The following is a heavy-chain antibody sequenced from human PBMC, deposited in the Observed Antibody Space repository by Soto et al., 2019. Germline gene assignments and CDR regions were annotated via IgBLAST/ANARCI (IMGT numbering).Heavy chain of an antibody. V-gene: IGHV5-10-1*01. CDR1: GYRFSDYW. Sequence: GESLKISCKGSGYRFSDYWISWVRQMPGKGLEWMGRIDPSDSQIQYSPSFQGHITISGDKSFSTAFLQWSSLKASDTAMYFCARSQFDYVWGTSGYFDSWGQGTLVTVSS. D-gene: IGHD3-16*01. J-gene: IGHJ4*02. CDR3: ARSQFDYVWGTSGYFDS. CDR2: IDPSDSQI.